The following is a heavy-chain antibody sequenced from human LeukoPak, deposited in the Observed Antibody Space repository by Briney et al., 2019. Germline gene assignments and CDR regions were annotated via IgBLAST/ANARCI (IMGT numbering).Heavy chain of an antibody. CDR2: ISSSSSTI. Sequence: GGSLRLSGAASGFTFSSYSMNWVRQAPGKGLEWVSYISSSSSTIYYADSVKGRFTISRDNAKNSLYLQMNSLRDEDTAVYYCARDENYDYGGSNWFDPWGQGTLVTVSS. D-gene: IGHD4-23*01. CDR3: ARDENYDYGGSNWFDP. CDR1: GFTFSSYS. V-gene: IGHV3-48*02. J-gene: IGHJ5*02.